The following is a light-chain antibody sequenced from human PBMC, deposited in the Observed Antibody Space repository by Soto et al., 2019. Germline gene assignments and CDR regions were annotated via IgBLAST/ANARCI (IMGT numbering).Light chain of an antibody. Sequence: EIVLTQSPATLSLSPGERATLSYRASQSVSIYLAWYQQKPGQAPRLLIYDASNRATGIPARFSGSGSGTDFTLTISSLEPEDFAVYYCQQRSHWPPLTFGGGTKVEIK. CDR2: DAS. CDR3: QQRSHWPPLT. CDR1: QSVSIY. J-gene: IGKJ4*01. V-gene: IGKV3-11*01.